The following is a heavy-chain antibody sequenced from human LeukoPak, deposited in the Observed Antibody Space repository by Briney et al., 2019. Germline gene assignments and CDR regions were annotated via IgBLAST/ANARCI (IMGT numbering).Heavy chain of an antibody. CDR3: ARGYGDYDY. CDR2: INHSGST. D-gene: IGHD4-17*01. Sequence: PSETLSLTCAVYGGSFSGYYWSWIRQPPGKGLEWIGEINHSGSTNYNPSLKSRVTISVDTSKNQFSLMLSSVTAADTAVYYCARGYGDYDYWGQGTLVTVSS. V-gene: IGHV4-34*01. J-gene: IGHJ4*02. CDR1: GGSFSGYY.